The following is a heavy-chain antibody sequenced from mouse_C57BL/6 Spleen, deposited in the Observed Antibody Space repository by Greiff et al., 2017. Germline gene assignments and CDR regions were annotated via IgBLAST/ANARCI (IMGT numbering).Heavy chain of an antibody. CDR2: IDPANGNT. J-gene: IGHJ4*01. D-gene: IGHD1-1*01. Sequence: VQLQQSVAELVRPGASVKLSCTASGFNIKNTYMHWVKQRPEQGLEWIGRIDPANGNTKYAPKFQGKATITADTSSNTAFLQLSSLTSEDTAIYYCALCFLYGSSGMDYWGQGTSVTVSS. CDR1: GFNIKNTY. V-gene: IGHV14-3*01. CDR3: ALCFLYGSSGMDY.